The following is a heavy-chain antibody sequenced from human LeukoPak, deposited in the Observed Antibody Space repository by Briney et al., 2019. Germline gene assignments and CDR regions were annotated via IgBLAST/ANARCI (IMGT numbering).Heavy chain of an antibody. D-gene: IGHD7-27*01. CDR2: MYHSGST. V-gene: IGHV4-38-2*02. J-gene: IGHJ4*02. Sequence: PSETLSLTCSVSGYSISSAYYWGWIRQPPGKGLEWIGTMYHSGSTNYSPSLKSRVAISVDMSKNQFSLKLSSVTAADTAVYFCARGFRGDNFDYWGQGTLVTVSS. CDR3: ARGFRGDNFDY. CDR1: GYSISSAYY.